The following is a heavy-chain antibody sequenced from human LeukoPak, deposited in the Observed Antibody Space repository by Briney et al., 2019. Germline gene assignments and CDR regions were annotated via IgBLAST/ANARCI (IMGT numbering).Heavy chain of an antibody. D-gene: IGHD4-23*01. CDR1: GYSISSGYY. Sequence: SETLSLTCTVSGYSISSGYYWGWIRQPPGKGLEWIGSIYHSGSTYYNPSLKSRVTISVDTSKNQFSLKLSSVTAADTAVYYCARDLHDYGGNAYFQHWGQGTLVTVSS. V-gene: IGHV4-38-2*02. CDR2: IYHSGST. J-gene: IGHJ1*01. CDR3: ARDLHDYGGNAYFQH.